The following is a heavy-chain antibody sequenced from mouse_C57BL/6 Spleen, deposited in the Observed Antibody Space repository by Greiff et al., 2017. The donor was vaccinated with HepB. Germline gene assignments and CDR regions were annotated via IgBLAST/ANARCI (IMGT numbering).Heavy chain of an antibody. V-gene: IGHV5-17*01. J-gene: IGHJ2*01. CDR2: ISSGSSTI. D-gene: IGHD2-5*01. Sequence: DVKLVESGGGLVKPGGSLKLSCAASGFTFSDYGMHWVRQAPEKGLEWVAYISSGSSTIYYADTVKGRFTISRDNAKNTLFLQMTSLRSEDTAMYYCARSNYGGVDYWGQGTTLTVSS. CDR3: ARSNYGGVDY. CDR1: GFTFSDYG.